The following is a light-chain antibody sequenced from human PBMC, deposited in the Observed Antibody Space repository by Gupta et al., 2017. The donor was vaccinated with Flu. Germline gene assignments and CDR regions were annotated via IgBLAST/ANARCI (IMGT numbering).Light chain of an antibody. V-gene: IGLV1-40*01. CDR2: GNS. CDR1: SSNIGAGYD. Sequence: QSVLTQPPSVSGAPGQRVTISCTGSSSNIGAGYDVHWYQQLPGTAPKLLIYGNSNRPSGVPDRFPGSNSGTSASLAITGLQAEDEADDDGQSYDNSLSGSYVFGTGTKLTVL. J-gene: IGLJ1*01. CDR3: QSYDNSLSGSYV.